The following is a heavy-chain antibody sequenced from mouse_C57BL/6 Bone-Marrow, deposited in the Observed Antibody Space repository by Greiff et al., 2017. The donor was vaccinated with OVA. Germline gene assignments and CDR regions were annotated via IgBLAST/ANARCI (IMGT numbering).Heavy chain of an antibody. J-gene: IGHJ3*01. V-gene: IGHV1-69*01. Sequence: QVQLQQPGAELVMPGASVKLSCKASGYTFTSYWMHWVKQRPGQGLEWIGEIDPSDSYTNYNQKFKGKSPLTVDKSSSTAYLQLSSLTSEDSAVDYCAREDYGNYYFAYWGQGTMVTVSA. CDR3: AREDYGNYYFAY. CDR2: IDPSDSYT. D-gene: IGHD2-1*01. CDR1: GYTFTSYW.